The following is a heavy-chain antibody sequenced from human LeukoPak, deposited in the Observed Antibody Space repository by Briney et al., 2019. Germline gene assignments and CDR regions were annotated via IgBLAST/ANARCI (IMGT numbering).Heavy chain of an antibody. CDR1: GGSFSGYY. Sequence: SETLSLTCAVYGGSFSGYYWSWIRQPPGKGLEWIGKINDIGNTNYDPSLRSRVTISVDTSKNQFSLSLTSATAADTAVYFCARLGSVGYYNYQYMDIWGNGTTVTVSS. J-gene: IGHJ6*03. D-gene: IGHD3-10*01. CDR2: INDIGNT. CDR3: ARLGSVGYYNYQYMDI. V-gene: IGHV4-34*01.